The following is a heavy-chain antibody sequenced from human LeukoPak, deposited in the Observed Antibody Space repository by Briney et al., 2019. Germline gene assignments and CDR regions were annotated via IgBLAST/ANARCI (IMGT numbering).Heavy chain of an antibody. V-gene: IGHV4-59*01. CDR1: GGSISSYY. J-gene: IGHJ5*02. CDR3: ARVTRYYYGSGSYYRPNWFDP. CDR2: IYYRGST. D-gene: IGHD3-10*01. Sequence: SETLSLTCTVSGGSISSYYWNWIRQPPGKGLEWVGYIYYRGSTNYNPSLKSRVTILVYTSKNQFSLKLSSVTAADTAVYYCARVTRYYYGSGSYYRPNWFDPWGQGTLVTVSS.